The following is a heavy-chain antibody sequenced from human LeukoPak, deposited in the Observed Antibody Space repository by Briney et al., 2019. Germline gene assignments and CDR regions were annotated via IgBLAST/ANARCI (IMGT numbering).Heavy chain of an antibody. CDR3: AKGGLYRWFDP. J-gene: IGHJ5*02. CDR2: ISYDGSNK. V-gene: IGHV3-30*18. CDR1: GFTFSSYG. D-gene: IGHD3/OR15-3a*01. Sequence: GGSLRLSCAASGFTFSSYGMHWVRQAPGKGLEWVAVISYDGSNKYYADSVKGRFTISRDNSKNTLYLQMNSLRAEDTAVYYCAKGGLYRWFDPWGQGTLVTVSS.